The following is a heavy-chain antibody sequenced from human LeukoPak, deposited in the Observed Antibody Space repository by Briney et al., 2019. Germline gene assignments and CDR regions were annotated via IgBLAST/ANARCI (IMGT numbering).Heavy chain of an antibody. Sequence: GGSLRLSCAASGFTFSRSWMHWVRQAPGKGLEWVASIKEDGSEKYYVDSVKGRFTISRDNAKNSLYLQMNSLRAEDSAVYYCARYCTFRTCSGTKFDSWGQGTLVTVSS. CDR2: IKEDGSEK. D-gene: IGHD1-1*01. J-gene: IGHJ4*02. CDR3: ARYCTFRTCSGTKFDS. CDR1: GFTFSRSW. V-gene: IGHV3-7*01.